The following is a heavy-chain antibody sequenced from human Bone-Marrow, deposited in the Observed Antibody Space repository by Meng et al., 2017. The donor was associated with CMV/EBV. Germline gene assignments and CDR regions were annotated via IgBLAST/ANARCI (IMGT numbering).Heavy chain of an antibody. CDR3: AKPLPAAPYYFDS. CDR2: ISGDGVNK. V-gene: IGHV3-23*01. D-gene: IGHD2-2*01. Sequence: GESLKISCEVSGVTFRNYAMSWVRQAPGKGLEWLSSISGDGVNKYEAASVKGRFTVSRDNSKNTLYLQMNSLRAEDTALYYCAKPLPAAPYYFDSWGQGARVTGSS. CDR1: GVTFRNYA. J-gene: IGHJ4*02.